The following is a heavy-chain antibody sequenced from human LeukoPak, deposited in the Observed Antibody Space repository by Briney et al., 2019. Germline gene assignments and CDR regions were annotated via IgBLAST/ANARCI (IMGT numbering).Heavy chain of an antibody. CDR1: GFTFDRFG. CDR3: AMKFTGDYYYMDL. J-gene: IGHJ6*03. V-gene: IGHV3-20*04. D-gene: IGHD1-14*01. CDR2: ISRNADST. Sequence: GGSLRLSCAGSGFTFDRFGMSWVRQVPGKGLEWVSGISRNADSTSYADSVKGRFTISRDNAKNSLTLQMNSLRDEDTALYYCAMKFTGDYYYMDLWGKGTTVTVSS.